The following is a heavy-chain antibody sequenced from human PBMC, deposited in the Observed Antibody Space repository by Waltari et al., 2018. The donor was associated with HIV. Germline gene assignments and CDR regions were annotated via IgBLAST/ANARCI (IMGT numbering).Heavy chain of an antibody. V-gene: IGHV3-9*01. CDR2: ISWNSDSI. Sequence: EVQLVESGGGLVQPGRSLSLSFAASGFTLYDHALHWVRQAPGKGLEWVSGISWNSDSIGYADSVKGRFTISRDNAKKSLYLQMNSLRPEDTAFYYCAKDISYSISLRFPSWGQGTLVTVSS. D-gene: IGHD6-13*01. J-gene: IGHJ4*02. CDR3: AKDISYSISLRFPS. CDR1: GFTLYDHA.